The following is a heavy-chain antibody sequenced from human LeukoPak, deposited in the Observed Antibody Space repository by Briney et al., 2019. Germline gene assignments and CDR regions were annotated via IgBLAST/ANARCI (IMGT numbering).Heavy chain of an antibody. Sequence: GGSLRLSCSASGFTFSSYAMHWVRQAPGKGLEFVSTISSNGGSTYYADSVKGRFTISRDNSKSTLYLQVSSLRAEDTALYYCVKDDRYFYGSGSPSWGQGTLVTVSS. CDR1: GFTFSSYA. V-gene: IGHV3-64D*09. CDR3: VKDDRYFYGSGSPS. J-gene: IGHJ5*02. CDR2: ISSNGGST. D-gene: IGHD3-10*01.